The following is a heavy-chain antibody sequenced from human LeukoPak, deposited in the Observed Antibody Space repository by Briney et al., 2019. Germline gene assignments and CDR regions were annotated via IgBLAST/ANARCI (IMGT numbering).Heavy chain of an antibody. Sequence: PSETLSLTCAVSGYSISSGYYWGWIRQPPGKGLEWIGNIYHSGSTYYNPSLKSRVTISVDTSKNQFSLKLNSVTAADTAVYSXAXYGYSSSAGDYWGQGTLVTVSS. CDR2: IYHSGST. J-gene: IGHJ4*02. CDR1: GYSISSGYY. CDR3: AXYGYSSSAGDY. V-gene: IGHV4-38-2*01. D-gene: IGHD6-6*01.